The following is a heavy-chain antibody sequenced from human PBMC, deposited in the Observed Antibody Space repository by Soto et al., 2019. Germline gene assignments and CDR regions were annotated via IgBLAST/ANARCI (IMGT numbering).Heavy chain of an antibody. D-gene: IGHD3-9*01. CDR2: ISYDGSNK. CDR3: ARDPSLRYFEFDY. J-gene: IGHJ4*02. Sequence: QAGGSVRLSCAASGFTFSSYAMHWVRQAPGKGLEWVAVISYDGSNKYYADSVKGRFTISRDNSKNTLYLQMNSLRAEDTAVYYCARDPSLRYFEFDYWGQGTLVTVSS. V-gene: IGHV3-30-3*01. CDR1: GFTFSSYA.